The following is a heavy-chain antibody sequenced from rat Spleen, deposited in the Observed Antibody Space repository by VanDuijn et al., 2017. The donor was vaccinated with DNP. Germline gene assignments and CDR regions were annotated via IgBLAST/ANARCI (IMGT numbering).Heavy chain of an antibody. CDR1: GFTFSNYY. CDR2: ISSGGGST. Sequence: EVQLVESGGGLVQPGRSLKLSCAASGFTFSNYYMAWVRQAPTKGLGLVAYISSGGGSTYYRDSVKGRFTISRDNAKSTLYLQMDSLRSEETATYYCATGLMYTTDPPFPYWGQGTLVTVFS. J-gene: IGHJ3*01. D-gene: IGHD1-6*01. V-gene: IGHV5-27*01. CDR3: ATGLMYTTDPPFPY.